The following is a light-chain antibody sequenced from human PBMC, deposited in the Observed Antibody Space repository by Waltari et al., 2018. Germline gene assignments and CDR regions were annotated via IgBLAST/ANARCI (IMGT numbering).Light chain of an antibody. V-gene: IGLV2-14*01. J-gene: IGLJ2*01. Sequence: QSALTQPASVSGSPGQSITISCTGTSRDVGSFNHVSWFQHHPDSAPKLLIYDVTDRPSGVSSRFSGSKSVNTASLTISGLQAEDEADYYCSSYTGRGTVIFGGGTKLTVL. CDR1: SRDVGSFNH. CDR2: DVT. CDR3: SSYTGRGTVI.